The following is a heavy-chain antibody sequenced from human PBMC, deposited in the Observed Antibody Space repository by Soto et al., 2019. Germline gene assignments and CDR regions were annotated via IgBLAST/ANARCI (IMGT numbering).Heavy chain of an antibody. CDR1: GGSISSSSYY. Sequence: QLQLQESGPGLVKPSETLSLTCTVSGGSISSSSYYWGWIHQPPGKGLEWIGSIYYSGSTYYNPSLKSRVTISVDTSKNQFSLKLSSVTAADTAVYYCARHGYPLYYDILTGYYRTYYFDYWGQGTLVTVSS. CDR2: IYYSGST. J-gene: IGHJ4*02. V-gene: IGHV4-39*01. D-gene: IGHD3-9*01. CDR3: ARHGYPLYYDILTGYYRTYYFDY.